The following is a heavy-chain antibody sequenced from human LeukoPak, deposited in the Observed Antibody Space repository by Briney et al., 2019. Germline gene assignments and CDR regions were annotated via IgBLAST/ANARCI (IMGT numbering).Heavy chain of an antibody. CDR3: ARVGNYDILTGYSDFDY. V-gene: IGHV1-18*01. CDR2: ISAYNGNT. D-gene: IGHD3-9*01. CDR1: GCTFTSYG. Sequence: ASVKVSCKASGCTFTSYGISWVRQAPGQGLEWMGWISAYNGNTNYAQKLQGRVTMTTDTSTSTAYMELRSLRSDDTAVYYCARVGNYDILTGYSDFDYWGQGTLVTVSS. J-gene: IGHJ4*02.